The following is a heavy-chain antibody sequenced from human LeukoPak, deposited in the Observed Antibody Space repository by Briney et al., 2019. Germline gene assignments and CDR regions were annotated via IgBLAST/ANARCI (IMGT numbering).Heavy chain of an antibody. CDR3: ARDRGYYDPTFDY. CDR1: GYTFTGYC. D-gene: IGHD3-22*01. CDR2: INPNSGGT. V-gene: IGHV1-2*02. Sequence: ASVKVSCKASGYTFTGYCMHWVRQAPGQGLEWMGWINPNSGGTNYAQKFQGRVTMTRDTSISTAYMELSRLRSDDTAVYYCARDRGYYDPTFDYWGQGTLVTVSS. J-gene: IGHJ4*02.